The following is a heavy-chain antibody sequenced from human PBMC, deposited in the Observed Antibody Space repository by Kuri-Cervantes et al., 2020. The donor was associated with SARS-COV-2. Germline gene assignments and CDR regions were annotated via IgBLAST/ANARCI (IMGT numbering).Heavy chain of an antibody. J-gene: IGHJ4*02. CDR1: GGSISSHY. Sequence: SCTVSGGSISSHYWSWIRQPPGKGLEWIGYIYYSGSTNYNPSLKSRVTISVDTSKNQFSLKLSSVTAADTAVYYCARVWDGGDYFDYWGQGTLVTVSS. CDR2: IYYSGST. V-gene: IGHV4-59*11. D-gene: IGHD3-16*01. CDR3: ARVWDGGDYFDY.